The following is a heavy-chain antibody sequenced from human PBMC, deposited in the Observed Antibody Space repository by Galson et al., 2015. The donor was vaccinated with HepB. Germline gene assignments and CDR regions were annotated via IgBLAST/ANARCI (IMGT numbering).Heavy chain of an antibody. V-gene: IGHV1-69*04. CDR3: ASVRLWYCSSTSCYALRGYGMDV. J-gene: IGHJ6*02. D-gene: IGHD2-2*01. CDR2: IIPILGIA. CDR1: GGTFGSYA. Sequence: SVKVSCKASGGTFGSYAISWVRQAPGQGLEWMGRIIPILGIANYAQKFQGRVTITADKSTSTAYMELSSLRSEDTAVYYCASVRLWYCSSTSCYALRGYGMDVWGQGTTVTVSS.